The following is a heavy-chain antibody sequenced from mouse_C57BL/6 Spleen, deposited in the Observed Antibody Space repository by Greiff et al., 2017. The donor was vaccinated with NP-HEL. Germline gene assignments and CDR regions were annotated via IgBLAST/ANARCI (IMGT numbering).Heavy chain of an antibody. J-gene: IGHJ2*01. Sequence: QVQLQQSGPELVKPGASVKISCKASGYAFSSSWMNWVKQRPGKGLEWIGRIYPGDGDTNYNGKFKGKATLTADKSSSTAYMQLSSLTSEDSAVYFCARGLLGHYWGQGTTLTVSS. CDR3: ARGLLGHY. D-gene: IGHD3-1*01. CDR1: GYAFSSSW. V-gene: IGHV1-82*01. CDR2: IYPGDGDT.